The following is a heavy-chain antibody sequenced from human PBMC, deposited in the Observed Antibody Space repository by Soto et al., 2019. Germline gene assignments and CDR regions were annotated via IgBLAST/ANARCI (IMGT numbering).Heavy chain of an antibody. Sequence: QGHLVQSGAEVKKPGTSVKVSCKASGYTFTRYGISWVRQAPGQGLEWMGWISGYNGDTNYAQNLQGRVTMTIDTAXRTAYMELRSLTSDDTAVYYCAKNGQPPYYYYGLDVWGQGTTVTVSS. V-gene: IGHV1-18*01. CDR3: AKNGQPPYYYYGLDV. CDR1: GYTFTRYG. D-gene: IGHD2-8*01. J-gene: IGHJ6*02. CDR2: ISGYNGDT.